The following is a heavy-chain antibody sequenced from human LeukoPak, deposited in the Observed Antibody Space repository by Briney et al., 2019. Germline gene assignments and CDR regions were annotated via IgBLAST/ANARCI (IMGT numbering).Heavy chain of an antibody. CDR3: AKDLKGVRGVYYYYGMDV. V-gene: IGHV3-30*18. D-gene: IGHD3-10*01. Sequence: GGSLRLSCAASGFTFSSYGMHWVRQAPGKGLEWVADISYDGSNKYYADSVKGRFTISRDNSKNTLYLQMNSLRAEDTAVYYCAKDLKGVRGVYYYYGMDVWGKGTTVTVSS. J-gene: IGHJ6*04. CDR1: GFTFSSYG. CDR2: ISYDGSNK.